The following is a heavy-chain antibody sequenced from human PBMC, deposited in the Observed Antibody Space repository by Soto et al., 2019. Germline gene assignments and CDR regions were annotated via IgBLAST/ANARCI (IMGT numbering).Heavy chain of an antibody. Sequence: SETLSLTCAAYGGSFSGYYWSWIRQPPGKGLEWMGEINHSGSTNYNPSLKSRVTISVDTSKNQFSLKLSSVTAADTAVYYCAGAFIVVVLAAPGGWFDPWGQGTLVTVSS. V-gene: IGHV4-34*01. J-gene: IGHJ5*02. CDR2: INHSGST. CDR1: GGSFSGYY. CDR3: AGAFIVVVLAAPGGWFDP. D-gene: IGHD2-15*01.